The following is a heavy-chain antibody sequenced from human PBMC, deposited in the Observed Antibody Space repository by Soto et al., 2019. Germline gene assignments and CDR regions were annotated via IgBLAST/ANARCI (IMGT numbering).Heavy chain of an antibody. Sequence: PGGSLRLSCAASGFTFSSYAMHWVRQAPGKGLEWVAVISYDGSNKYYADSVKGRFTISRDNSKNTLYLQMNSLRAEDTAVYYCARDFFTMAFFHPPWGQGTLVTVSS. CDR2: ISYDGSNK. CDR1: GFTFSSYA. D-gene: IGHD3-10*01. J-gene: IGHJ5*02. V-gene: IGHV3-30-3*01. CDR3: ARDFFTMAFFHPP.